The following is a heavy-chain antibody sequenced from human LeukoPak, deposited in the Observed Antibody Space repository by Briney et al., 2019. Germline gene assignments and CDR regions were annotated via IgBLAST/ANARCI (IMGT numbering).Heavy chain of an antibody. CDR1: GFIFSSYA. CDR2: ISKSADSS. J-gene: IGHJ4*02. D-gene: IGHD2-8*02. V-gene: IGHV3-23*01. Sequence: QPGGSLRLSCAASGFIFSSYAMDWVRQAPGKGLESIASISKSADSSYYIDSVKGRFTISRDNAKNMLYLQLNSLRAEDTAVYYCARDHLVATFDYWGQGTLVTVSS. CDR3: ARDHLVATFDY.